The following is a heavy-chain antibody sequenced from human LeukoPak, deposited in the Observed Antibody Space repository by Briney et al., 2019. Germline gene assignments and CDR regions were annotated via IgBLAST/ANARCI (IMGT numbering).Heavy chain of an antibody. Sequence: SETLSLTCTVSGGSISSYYWSWIRQPPGKGLEWIGYIYYGGSTNYNPSLKSRVTISVDTSKNQFSLKLSSVTAADTAVYYCARVYYYDSSGYSTPYYFDYWGQGTLVTVSS. V-gene: IGHV4-59*01. CDR3: ARVYYYDSSGYSTPYYFDY. CDR1: GGSISSYY. J-gene: IGHJ4*02. D-gene: IGHD3-22*01. CDR2: IYYGGST.